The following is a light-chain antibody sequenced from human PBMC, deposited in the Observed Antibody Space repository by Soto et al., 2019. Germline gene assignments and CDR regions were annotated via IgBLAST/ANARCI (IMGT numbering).Light chain of an antibody. V-gene: IGLV2-14*01. CDR3: FSYRSRESHV. CDR2: GVT. J-gene: IGLJ1*01. Sequence: QSALTQPASVSGSPGQSITISCTGTSSDVGGYNHVSWYQQYPGKAPKLMIYGVTNRPSGVSNRFSGSKTGNTASLTISGLQAEDEADHYCFSYRSRESHVFGTGTKLTVL. CDR1: SSDVGGYNH.